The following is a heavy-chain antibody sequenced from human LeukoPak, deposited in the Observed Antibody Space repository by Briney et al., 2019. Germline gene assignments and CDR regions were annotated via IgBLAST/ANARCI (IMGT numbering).Heavy chain of an antibody. Sequence: GGSLRLSCAASGFTSSTYDIHWVRQARGKGLEWVSSIGTAGDTYYAGSVRGRFTISRENVKSAFYLQMNSLRPGDTAVYYCARGPVVGITGTKGYFDYWGHGTLVTVSS. V-gene: IGHV3-13*01. J-gene: IGHJ4*01. CDR1: GFTSSTYD. CDR3: ARGPVVGITGTKGYFDY. D-gene: IGHD1-7*01. CDR2: IGTAGDT.